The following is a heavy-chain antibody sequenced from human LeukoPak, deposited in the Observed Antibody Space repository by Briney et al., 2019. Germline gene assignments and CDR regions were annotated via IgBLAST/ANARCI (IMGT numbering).Heavy chain of an antibody. CDR2: INPNTGET. Sequence: GAPVKVSCKASGYTFTGYYMHWVRQAPGQGLEWMGWINPNTGETNSAQKFQGRVTMTRDTTINTAYMELTRLTSDDTAVYYCASYPRYSSTPPFDYWGQGTLVTVSS. CDR1: GYTFTGYY. V-gene: IGHV1-2*02. CDR3: ASYPRYSSTPPFDY. J-gene: IGHJ4*02. D-gene: IGHD2-2*01.